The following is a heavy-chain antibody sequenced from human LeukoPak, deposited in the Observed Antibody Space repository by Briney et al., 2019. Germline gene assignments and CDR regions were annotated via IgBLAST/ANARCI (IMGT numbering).Heavy chain of an antibody. CDR1: GGSISSSSYY. V-gene: IGHV4-39*01. CDR3: AISYSNYDYYYMDV. CDR2: IYYSGST. J-gene: IGHJ6*03. D-gene: IGHD4-11*01. Sequence: SETLSLTCTVSGGSISSSSYYWGWIRQPPGKGLEWIGSIYYSGSTYYNPSLKSRVTISVDTSKNQFSLKLSSVTAADTAVYYCAISYSNYDYYYMDVWGKGTTVTVPS.